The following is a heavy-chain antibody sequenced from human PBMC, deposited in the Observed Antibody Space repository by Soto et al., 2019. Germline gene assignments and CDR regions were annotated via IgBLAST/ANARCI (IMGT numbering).Heavy chain of an antibody. D-gene: IGHD3-22*01. Sequence: GGSLRLSCAASGFTFISYAMSWVLQAPWKGLEWVSAISGSGGSTYYADSVKGRFTISRDNSKNTLYLQMNSLRAEDTAVYYCAKILDYDSSVGPFDYWGQGTLVTVSS. CDR3: AKILDYDSSVGPFDY. CDR1: GFTFISYA. J-gene: IGHJ4*02. V-gene: IGHV3-23*01. CDR2: ISGSGGST.